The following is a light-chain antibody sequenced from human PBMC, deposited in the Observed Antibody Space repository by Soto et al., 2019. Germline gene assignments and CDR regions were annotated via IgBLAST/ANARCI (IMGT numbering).Light chain of an antibody. CDR2: EVT. CDR1: SSDVGGYNF. V-gene: IGLV2-14*01. J-gene: IGLJ3*02. CDR3: SSYTSSYAGV. Sequence: QSALTQPASVSGSPGQSITISCTGTSSDVGGYNFVSWYQQHPGKAPKLMIYEVTNRPSGVSNRFSGSKSGTTASLTISGLQAEDEADYYCSSYTSSYAGVFGGGTKLTGL.